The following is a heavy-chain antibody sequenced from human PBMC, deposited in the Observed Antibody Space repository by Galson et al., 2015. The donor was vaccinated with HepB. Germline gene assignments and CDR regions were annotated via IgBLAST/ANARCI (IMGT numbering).Heavy chain of an antibody. D-gene: IGHD2/OR15-2a*01. CDR1: GFTFSSYA. Sequence: SLRLSCAASGFTFSSYAMSWVRQAPGKGLVWVSHINGDGSLINYVDSVKGRFTISRDNAKNTLYLQMKILRAEDTAVYYCGRGGAQGIGYWGQGTLVTVSS. CDR2: INGDGSLI. J-gene: IGHJ4*02. V-gene: IGHV3-74*01. CDR3: GRGGAQGIGY.